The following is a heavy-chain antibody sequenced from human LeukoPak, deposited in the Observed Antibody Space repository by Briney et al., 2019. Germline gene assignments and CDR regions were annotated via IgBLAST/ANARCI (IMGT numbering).Heavy chain of an antibody. D-gene: IGHD6-13*01. CDR2: ISSSGGST. Sequence: PGGSLRLSCAASGFTFSSYGMSWVRQAPGKGLEWVSAISSSGGSTYYADSVKGRFTISRDNSKNTLYLHMNSLRAEDTAVYYCAKVGAAAGTYYFDYWGQGTLVTVSS. CDR3: AKVGAAAGTYYFDY. V-gene: IGHV3-23*01. J-gene: IGHJ4*02. CDR1: GFTFSSYG.